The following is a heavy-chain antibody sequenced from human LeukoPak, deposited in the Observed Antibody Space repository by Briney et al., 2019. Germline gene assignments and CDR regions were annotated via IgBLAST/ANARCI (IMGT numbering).Heavy chain of an antibody. D-gene: IGHD6-19*01. V-gene: IGHV3-48*03. Sequence: PGGSLRLSCAASGLTLSSYEMIWVRQAPGKGLEWVSYISSSGSTIYYADSVKGRFTISRDNAKNSLYLQMNSLRAEDTAVYYCAREKAGAFDYWGQGTLVTVSS. CDR1: GLTLSSYE. CDR2: ISSSGSTI. J-gene: IGHJ4*02. CDR3: AREKAGAFDY.